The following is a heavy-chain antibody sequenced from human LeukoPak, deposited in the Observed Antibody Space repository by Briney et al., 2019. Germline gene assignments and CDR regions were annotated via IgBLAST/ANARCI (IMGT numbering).Heavy chain of an antibody. CDR1: GFTFSSYA. V-gene: IGHV3-23*01. CDR3: ARESPVAAVGRSRFDP. Sequence: PGGSLRLSCAASGFTFSSYAMSWVRQAPGKGLEWVSTISGGGVTTYYADSVKGRLTISRDNSKNTVSLQMNSLRDDDTAVYFCARESPVAAVGRSRFDPWGQGTLVTVSS. D-gene: IGHD6-13*01. CDR2: ISGGGVTT. J-gene: IGHJ5*02.